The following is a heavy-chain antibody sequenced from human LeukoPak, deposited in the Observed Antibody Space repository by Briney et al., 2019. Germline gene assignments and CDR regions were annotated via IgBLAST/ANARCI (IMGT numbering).Heavy chain of an antibody. CDR1: GGSISSGDYY. CDR3: ARVFLIEAVFDY. D-gene: IGHD2-21*01. CDR2: IYYSGST. V-gene: IGHV4-30-4*01. J-gene: IGHJ4*02. Sequence: SETLSLTCTVSGGSISSGDYYGSWIRQPPGKGLEWIGYIYYSGSTYYNPSLKSRVTISVDTSKNQFSLKLSSVTAADTAVYYCARVFLIEAVFDYWGQGTLVTVSS.